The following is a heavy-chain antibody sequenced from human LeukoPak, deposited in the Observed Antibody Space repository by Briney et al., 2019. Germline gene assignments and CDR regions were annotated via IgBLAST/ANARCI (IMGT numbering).Heavy chain of an antibody. CDR1: GGSISSGDYY. CDR2: IYYSGST. CDR3: AAWFGELLFVDY. D-gene: IGHD3-10*01. V-gene: IGHV4-30-4*01. J-gene: IGHJ4*02. Sequence: SETLSLTCTVSGGSISSGDYYWSWIRQPPGKGLEWIGYIYYSGSTYYNPSLKSRVTISVDTSKNQFSLKLSSVTAADTAVYYCAAWFGELLFVDYWGQGTLVTVSS.